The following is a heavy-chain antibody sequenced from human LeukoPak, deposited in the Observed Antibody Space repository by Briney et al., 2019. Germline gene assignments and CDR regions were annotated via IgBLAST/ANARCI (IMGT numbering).Heavy chain of an antibody. Sequence: ASAKVSCKVSGYTLTELSMHWVRQAPGKGLEWMGGFDPEDGETIYAQKFQGRVTMTEDTSTDTAYMELSSLRSEDTAVYYCATDLVVVPAAISAVRDYWGQGTLVTVSS. J-gene: IGHJ4*02. D-gene: IGHD2-2*01. CDR2: FDPEDGET. V-gene: IGHV1-24*01. CDR1: GYTLTELS. CDR3: ATDLVVVPAAISAVRDY.